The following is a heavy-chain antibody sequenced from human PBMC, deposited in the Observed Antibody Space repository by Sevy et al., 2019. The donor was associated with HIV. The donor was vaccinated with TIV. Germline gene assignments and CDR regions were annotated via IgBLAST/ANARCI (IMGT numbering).Heavy chain of an antibody. CDR1: GYTFTGSY. D-gene: IGHD3-16*01. CDR3: AGESGQGGGYYYYYFGLDV. Sequence: ASVKVSCKASGYTFTGSYIHWVRQAPGQGLEWMGRIKPNTGGTDYAQRFKGRITLTRDTSTSTAYMELSSLRSDDTAVYDWAGESGQGGGYYYYYFGLDVWGQGTTVTVSS. J-gene: IGHJ6*02. V-gene: IGHV1-2*06. CDR2: IKPNTGGT.